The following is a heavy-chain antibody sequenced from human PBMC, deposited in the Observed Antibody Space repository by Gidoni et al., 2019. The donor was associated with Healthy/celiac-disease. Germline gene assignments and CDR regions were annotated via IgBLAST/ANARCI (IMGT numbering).Heavy chain of an antibody. J-gene: IGHJ6*03. CDR1: GGSISSYY. Sequence: QVQLQESGPGLVKPSETLSLTCTVSGGSISSYYWSWIRQPPGKGLEWIGYIYYSGSTNYNPSLKSRVTISVDTSKNQFSLKLSSVTAADTAVYYCAASEGYQLLQSYYYDYMDVWGKGTTVTVSS. CDR2: IYYSGST. V-gene: IGHV4-59*01. D-gene: IGHD2-2*01. CDR3: AASEGYQLLQSYYYDYMDV.